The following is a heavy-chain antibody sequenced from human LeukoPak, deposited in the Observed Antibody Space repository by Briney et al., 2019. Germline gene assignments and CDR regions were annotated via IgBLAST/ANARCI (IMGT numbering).Heavy chain of an antibody. CDR2: IYSGGST. CDR1: GFTGRSNH. V-gene: IGHV3-53*01. D-gene: IGHD1-1*01. CDR3: ARGPAGYN. Sequence: GRSLRLSCAASGFTGRSNHMSSLRQAPGKGLEWVSVIYSGGSTDYADSVKGRFTISRDNLKNTLYLQMNSLRAEDTAVYYCARGPAGYNWGQGTLVTFSS. J-gene: IGHJ4*02.